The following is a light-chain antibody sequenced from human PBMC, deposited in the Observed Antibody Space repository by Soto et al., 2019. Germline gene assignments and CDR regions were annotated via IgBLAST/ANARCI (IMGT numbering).Light chain of an antibody. CDR1: QSIGGTS. J-gene: IGKJ2*03. CDR3: QQYGTSPYS. Sequence: EIVLTQSPGTLSLSPGERATVSCRASQSIGGTSVAWFQQKPGQAPRLLIFGASSRYTGISDRFSISGSGTDFILTINRLEPEYFAEYYCQQYGTSPYSFCQGTKLEIK. V-gene: IGKV3-20*01. CDR2: GAS.